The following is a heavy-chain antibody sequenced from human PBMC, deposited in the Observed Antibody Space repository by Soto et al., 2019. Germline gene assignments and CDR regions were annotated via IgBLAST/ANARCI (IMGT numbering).Heavy chain of an antibody. CDR2: ISSNGGTT. J-gene: IGHJ4*02. CDR3: ARDGRAMNDY. V-gene: IGHV3-64*01. D-gene: IGHD5-18*01. CDR1: GFTFSTYA. Sequence: EVQLVESGGGLVRPGGSLRLSCAASGFTFSTYAMQWVRQAPGKGLEFVSSISSNGGTTNYAYSVKGRFTISRDNSRDTLYLQMGSLRPEDMAVYYCARDGRAMNDYWGQGTLVTVS.